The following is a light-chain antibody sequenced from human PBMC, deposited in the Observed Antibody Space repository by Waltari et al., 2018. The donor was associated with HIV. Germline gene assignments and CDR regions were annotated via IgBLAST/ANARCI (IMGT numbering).Light chain of an antibody. V-gene: IGLV2-18*02. Sequence: QSALTQPPSVSGSLGQSVTISCTGTSSDIGAYNRVSWYQQSPGTAPKLRIYEVIHRPSGFPVRFSGSKSGNTASLTISGLQADDEADYYCSSYTTSSTWVFGGGTKLTVL. CDR1: SSDIGAYNR. CDR3: SSYTTSSTWV. J-gene: IGLJ3*02. CDR2: EVI.